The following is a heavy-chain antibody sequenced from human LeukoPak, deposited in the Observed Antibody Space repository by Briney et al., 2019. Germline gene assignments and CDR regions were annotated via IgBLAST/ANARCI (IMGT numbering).Heavy chain of an antibody. J-gene: IGHJ5*02. Sequence: ASVKVSCKASGCTFTSYDINWVRQATGQGLEWMGWMNPNSGNTGYAQKFQGRVTMTRNTSISTAYMELSSLRSEDTAVYYCASLSSIAAGFDPWGQGTLVTVSS. CDR2: MNPNSGNT. D-gene: IGHD6-13*01. CDR1: GCTFTSYD. V-gene: IGHV1-8*01. CDR3: ASLSSIAAGFDP.